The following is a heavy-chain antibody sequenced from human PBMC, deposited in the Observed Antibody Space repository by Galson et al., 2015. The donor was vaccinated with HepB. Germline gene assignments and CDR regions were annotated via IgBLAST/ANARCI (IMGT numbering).Heavy chain of an antibody. V-gene: IGHV1-18*04. CDR1: GYTFTSYG. CDR3: ARVDTRITMVRGVLPDY. Sequence: SVKVSCKASGYTFTSYGISWVRQAPGQGLEWMGWISAYNGNTNYAQKLQGRVTMTTDTSTSTAYMELRSLRSDDTAVYYCARVDTRITMVRGVLPDYWGQGTLVTVSS. CDR2: ISAYNGNT. J-gene: IGHJ4*02. D-gene: IGHD3-10*01.